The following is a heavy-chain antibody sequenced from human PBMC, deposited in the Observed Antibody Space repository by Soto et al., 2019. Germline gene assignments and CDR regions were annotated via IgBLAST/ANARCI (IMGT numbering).Heavy chain of an antibody. J-gene: IGHJ4*02. CDR3: ARAVDTAMIHFDH. V-gene: IGHV4-30-2*01. CDR1: GGSISSGGYS. Sequence: TLSLTCAVSGGSISSGGYSWSWIRQPPGKGLEWIGYIYHSGSTYYNPSLKSRVTISVDRSKNQFSLKLSSVTAADTAVYYCARAVDTAMIHFDHWGQGTLVTVFS. D-gene: IGHD5-18*01. CDR2: IYHSGST.